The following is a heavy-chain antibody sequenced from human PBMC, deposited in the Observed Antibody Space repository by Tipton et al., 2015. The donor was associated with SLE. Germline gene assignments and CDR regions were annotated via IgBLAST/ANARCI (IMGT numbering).Heavy chain of an antibody. Sequence: TLSLTCTVSGGSISSGSYYWSWIRQPAGKGLEWIGHTYTTGNTNYNPSLKSRVTISVDTSKNHFSLKLTSVTAADTAVYYCVSSGYPLGTFESWGQGTMVTVSS. CDR3: VSSGYPLGTFES. V-gene: IGHV4-61*09. D-gene: IGHD3-9*01. J-gene: IGHJ3*02. CDR1: GGSISSGSYY. CDR2: TYTTGNT.